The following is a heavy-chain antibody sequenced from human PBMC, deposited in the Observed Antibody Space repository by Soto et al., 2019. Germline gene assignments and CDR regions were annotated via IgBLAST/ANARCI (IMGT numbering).Heavy chain of an antibody. CDR1: GGSISSYY. D-gene: IGHD6-13*01. CDR2: IYYSGST. Sequence: SETLSLTCTVSGGSISSYYWSWIRQPPGKGLEWIGYIYYSGSTNYNPSLKSRVTISVDTSKNQFSLKLSSVTAADTAVYYCARQSIAAAGNGWFDPWGQGTLVTVSS. CDR3: ARQSIAAAGNGWFDP. J-gene: IGHJ5*02. V-gene: IGHV4-59*08.